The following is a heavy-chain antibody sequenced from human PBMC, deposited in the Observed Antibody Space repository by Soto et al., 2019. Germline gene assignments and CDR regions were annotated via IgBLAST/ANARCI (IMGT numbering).Heavy chain of an antibody. CDR1: GFTFSSYS. Sequence: GGSLRLSCAASGFTFSSYSMHWVRQAPGKGLEWVVVISYDGSNKYYADSVKGRFTISRDNSKNTLYLQMNSLRAEDTAVYYCARDLETYYYDSSGYYFRYWGQGTLVTVSS. CDR2: ISYDGSNK. V-gene: IGHV3-30-3*01. D-gene: IGHD3-22*01. J-gene: IGHJ4*02. CDR3: ARDLETYYYDSSGYYFRY.